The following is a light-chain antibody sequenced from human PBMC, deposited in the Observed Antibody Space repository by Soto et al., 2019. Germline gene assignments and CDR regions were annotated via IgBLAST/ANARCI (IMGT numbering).Light chain of an antibody. CDR1: QSINKW. Sequence: DILLTQSPSTLSASVGDRVTISCRASQSINKWLAWYQHKPGKAPNLLIYEGSTLHSGVPSRFSGSGSGTEFTLTISSLRPDDFAPYSCQHYSGDRATFGQGTKVEI. J-gene: IGKJ1*01. CDR2: EGS. CDR3: QHYSGDRAT. V-gene: IGKV1-5*03.